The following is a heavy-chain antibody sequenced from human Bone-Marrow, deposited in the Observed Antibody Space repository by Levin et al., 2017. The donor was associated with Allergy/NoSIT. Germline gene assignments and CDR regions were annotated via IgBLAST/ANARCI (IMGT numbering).Heavy chain of an antibody. CDR1: GGSISSYY. Sequence: SETLSLTCTVSGGSISSYYWSWIRQPPGKGLEWIGYIYYSGSTNYNPSLKSRVTISVDTSKNQFSLKLSSVTAADTAVYYCARGIAAAGTHRSDYWGQGTLVTVSS. CDR3: ARGIAAAGTHRSDY. J-gene: IGHJ4*02. CDR2: IYYSGST. V-gene: IGHV4-59*01. D-gene: IGHD6-13*01.